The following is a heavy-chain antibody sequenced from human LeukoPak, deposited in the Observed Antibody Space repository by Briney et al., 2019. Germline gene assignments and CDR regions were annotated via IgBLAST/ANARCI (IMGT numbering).Heavy chain of an antibody. J-gene: IGHJ4*02. D-gene: IGHD2/OR15-2a*01. CDR2: ISSSSSTI. V-gene: IGHV3-48*01. Sequence: GGSLRLSCAASGFTFSNDWMHWVRQAPGKGLEWVSYISSSSSTIYYADSVKGRFTISRDNSKNTLYLQMNSLRAEDTAVYYCANAPQISYWGQGTLVTVPS. CDR3: ANAPQISY. CDR1: GFTFSNDW.